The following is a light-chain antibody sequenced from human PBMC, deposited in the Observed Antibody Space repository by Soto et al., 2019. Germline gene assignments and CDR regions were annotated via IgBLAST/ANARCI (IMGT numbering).Light chain of an antibody. CDR1: SGHSSYA. Sequence: QLVLTQSPSASASLGASVKLTCTLSSGHSSYAIAWHQQQPEKGPRYLMKLNSDGSHSKGDGIPDRFSGSSSGAERYLTISSIQYEDEADYYCQTWGTGILVFGGGTKLTVL. CDR2: LNSDGSH. CDR3: QTWGTGILV. V-gene: IGLV4-69*01. J-gene: IGLJ2*01.